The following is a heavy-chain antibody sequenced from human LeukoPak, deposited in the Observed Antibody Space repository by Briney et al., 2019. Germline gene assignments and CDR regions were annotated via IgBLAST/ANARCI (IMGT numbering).Heavy chain of an antibody. D-gene: IGHD3-22*01. J-gene: IGHJ4*02. CDR3: AGESGDYYYDSSGYYPW. Sequence: SVTVSCTSSGGTFIIYAISWVRQAPGQGLEWMGRIIPILGIANYAQKFQGRVTITADKSTSTAYMELSSLRSEDTAVYYCAGESGDYYYDSSGYYPWWGQGTLVTVSS. CDR2: IIPILGIA. CDR1: GGTFIIYA. V-gene: IGHV1-69*04.